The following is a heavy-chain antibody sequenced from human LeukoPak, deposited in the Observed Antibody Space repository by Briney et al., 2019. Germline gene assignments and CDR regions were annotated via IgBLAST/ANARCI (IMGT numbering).Heavy chain of an antibody. J-gene: IGHJ4*02. Sequence: GASVKVSCKAPGYTFTSYGISWVRQAPGQWLEWVGWISANNGDTDYAQKFQARVTMTTDTSTSTAYMELRSLRSDDTAVYYCARESHVTREDSWGQGTLVTVSS. CDR1: GYTFTSYG. D-gene: IGHD1-26*01. CDR2: ISANNGDT. V-gene: IGHV1-18*01. CDR3: ARESHVTREDS.